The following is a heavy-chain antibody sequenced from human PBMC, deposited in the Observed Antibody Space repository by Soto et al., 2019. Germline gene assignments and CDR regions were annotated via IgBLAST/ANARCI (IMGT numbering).Heavy chain of an antibody. CDR2: VSSTGST. V-gene: IGHV4-59*01. D-gene: IGHD3-22*01. J-gene: IGHJ5*02. Sequence: PSETLSLTCTVSGGSLNSYYWTWIRQSPGKGLEWIGYVSSTGSTNYNPSLKSRLTMSLDTSTNEVSPSLTSVTAADAAVYFCARFSPPRKSYDSNPGWFDPWGQGIMVTV. CDR3: ARFSPPRKSYDSNPGWFDP. CDR1: GGSLNSYY.